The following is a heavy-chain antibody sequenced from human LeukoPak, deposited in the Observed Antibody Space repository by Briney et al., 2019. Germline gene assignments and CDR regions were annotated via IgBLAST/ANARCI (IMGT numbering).Heavy chain of an antibody. CDR1: GFTFSSYA. J-gene: IGHJ4*02. CDR2: ISPDGSTT. Sequence: GGSLRLSCAASGFTFSSYAMHWVRQAPGKGLVWVSRISPDGSTTGHADSVKGRFTTSRDNAKNTLFLQMNSLRAEDTAVYYCTRDFDFSSAIWGQGTLVTVSS. V-gene: IGHV3-74*01. CDR3: TRDFDFSSAI. D-gene: IGHD3-3*01.